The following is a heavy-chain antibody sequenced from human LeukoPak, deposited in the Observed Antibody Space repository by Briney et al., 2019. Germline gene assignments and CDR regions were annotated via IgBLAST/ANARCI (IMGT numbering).Heavy chain of an antibody. Sequence: SETLSLTCAVYGGSFSGYYWSWIRQPPGKGLEWIGEINHSGSTNYNPSLKSRVTISVDTSKNQFSLKLSSVTAADTAVYYCAREGADCSGGSCYSLKAFDIWGQGTMVTVSS. D-gene: IGHD2-15*01. CDR1: GGSFSGYY. CDR3: AREGADCSGGSCYSLKAFDI. J-gene: IGHJ3*02. V-gene: IGHV4-34*01. CDR2: INHSGST.